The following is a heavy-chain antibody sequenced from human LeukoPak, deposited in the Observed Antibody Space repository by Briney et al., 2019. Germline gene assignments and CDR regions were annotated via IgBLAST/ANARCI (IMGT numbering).Heavy chain of an antibody. CDR3: ATDGAVAGSAYPEY. CDR2: INPNSGGT. Sequence: GASVMVSCKASGYTFTGYYIHWVRQAPGQGLEWMGWINPNSGGTKYAQKFQGRVTMTRDTSISTAYMELSSLTSDDTALYYCATDGAVAGSAYPEYWGQGKGHTVSS. D-gene: IGHD6-19*01. CDR1: GYTFTGYY. V-gene: IGHV1-2*02. J-gene: IGHJ4*02.